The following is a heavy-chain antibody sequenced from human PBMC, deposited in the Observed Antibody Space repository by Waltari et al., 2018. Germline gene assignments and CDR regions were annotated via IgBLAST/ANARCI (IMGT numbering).Heavy chain of an antibody. J-gene: IGHJ3*02. D-gene: IGHD1-26*01. CDR3: AREGYLGAFDI. V-gene: IGHV3-48*04. CDR1: RFTFSTYS. Sequence: DVQLVESGGGLVQPGGSLRLSCAASRFTFSTYSMDWVRQTPGKGLEWISYINTNGRSISYADSVKGRFTISRDSAKNSLYLQMTSLRADDTAVYYCAREGYLGAFDIWGQGTMVTVSA. CDR2: INTNGRSI.